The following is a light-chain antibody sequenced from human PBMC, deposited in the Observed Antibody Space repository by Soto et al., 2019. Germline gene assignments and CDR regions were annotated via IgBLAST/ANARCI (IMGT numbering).Light chain of an antibody. CDR2: EVT. CDR1: SSDVGGYDY. Sequence: QSALTQPASVSGSPGQSIAISCTGTSSDVGGYDYVSWYQQHPDNAPKLIIYEVTKRPSGVSNRFSGSKSGNTASLTISGLQPDDEADYYCSSHTSGDTRVFGSGTKLTVL. CDR3: SSHTSGDTRV. J-gene: IGLJ1*01. V-gene: IGLV2-14*01.